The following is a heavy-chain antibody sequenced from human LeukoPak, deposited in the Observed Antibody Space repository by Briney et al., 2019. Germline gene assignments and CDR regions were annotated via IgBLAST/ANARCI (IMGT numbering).Heavy chain of an antibody. D-gene: IGHD1-26*01. CDR1: GYSFTSYW. CDR2: IYPGDSDT. J-gene: IGHJ4*02. Sequence: GESLKISCKGSGYSFTSYWIGWVRQMPGKGLEWMGIIYPGDSDTRYSPSFQGQVTISADKSISTVYLQWSSLKASDTAMYYCARARGRIVGATRFDYWGQGTLVTVSS. CDR3: ARARGRIVGATRFDY. V-gene: IGHV5-51*01.